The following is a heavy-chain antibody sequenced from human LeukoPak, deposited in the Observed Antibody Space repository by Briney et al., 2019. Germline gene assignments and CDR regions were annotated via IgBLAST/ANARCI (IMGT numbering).Heavy chain of an antibody. J-gene: IGHJ4*02. CDR3: ARRDIVVIVSASDY. V-gene: IGHV3-23*01. D-gene: IGHD2-15*01. Sequence: GGSLRLSCAASGFTFSDYYMSWIRQAPGKGLEWVPGITASGDRTYYGDSVKGRFTVSRDNSKNTVYLQMNSLRVDDTAVYYCARRDIVVIVSASDYWGQGTLVTVSS. CDR2: ITASGDRT. CDR1: GFTFSDYY.